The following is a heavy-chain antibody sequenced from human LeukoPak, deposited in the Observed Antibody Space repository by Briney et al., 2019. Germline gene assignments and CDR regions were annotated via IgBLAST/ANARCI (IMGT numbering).Heavy chain of an antibody. J-gene: IGHJ4*02. V-gene: IGHV1-69*01. CDR3: ARDFLVESAAGPFDY. CDR1: GGTFSSYA. D-gene: IGHD6-13*01. Sequence: VASVKVSCKASGGTFSSYAISWVRQAPGQGLEWMGGIIPIFGTANYAQKFQGRVTITADESTSTAYMELSSLRSEDTAVYYCARDFLVESAAGPFDYWGQGTLVTVSS. CDR2: IIPIFGTA.